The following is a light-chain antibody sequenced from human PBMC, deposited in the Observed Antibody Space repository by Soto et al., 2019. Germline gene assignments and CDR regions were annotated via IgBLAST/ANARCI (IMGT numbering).Light chain of an antibody. CDR2: GAS. CDR3: QQYGSSPVT. J-gene: IGKJ1*01. V-gene: IGKV3-20*01. CDR1: QSVSSSY. Sequence: EIVLTQSPGTLSLSPGERATLSCRASQSVSSSYLAWYQQKPGQAPRLLIYGASIRATAIPDRFSGSGSGTDFTLTISRLEPEDFAVYYCQQYGSSPVTFGQGTKVEIK.